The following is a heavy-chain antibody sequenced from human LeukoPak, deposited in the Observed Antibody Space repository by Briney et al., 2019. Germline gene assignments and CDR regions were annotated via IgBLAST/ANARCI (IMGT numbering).Heavy chain of an antibody. CDR3: ARVYNLVLFYYDFWGGYPENWFDP. CDR1: GYTFTSYG. D-gene: IGHD3-3*01. V-gene: IGHV1-18*01. CDR2: ISAYNGNT. Sequence: ASVKVSCKASGYTFTSYGISWVRQAPGQGLEWMGWISAYNGNTNYAQKLQGRVTMTTDTSTSTAYMELRSLRSDDTAVYYCARVYNLVLFYYDFWGGYPENWFDPWGQGTLVTVSS. J-gene: IGHJ5*02.